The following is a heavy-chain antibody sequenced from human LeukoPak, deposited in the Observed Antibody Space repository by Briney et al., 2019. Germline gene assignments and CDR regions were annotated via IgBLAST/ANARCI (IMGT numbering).Heavy chain of an antibody. CDR1: GGSISSYY. D-gene: IGHD4-17*01. Sequence: PSETLSLTCTVSGGSISSYYWSWIRQPPGKGLEWIGYIYYSGSTNYNPSLKSRVTISVDTSKNQFSLKLSSVTAADTAVYYCASSITVNLYYFDYWGQGTLVTVSS. CDR2: IYYSGST. CDR3: ASSITVNLYYFDY. J-gene: IGHJ4*02. V-gene: IGHV4-59*08.